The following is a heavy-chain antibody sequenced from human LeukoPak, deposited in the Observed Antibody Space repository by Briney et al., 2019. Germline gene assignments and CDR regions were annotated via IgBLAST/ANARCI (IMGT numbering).Heavy chain of an antibody. J-gene: IGHJ6*03. Sequence: ASVKVSCKASGYTFTSYGISWVRQAPGQGLEWMGWISAYNGNTNYAQKLQGRVTMTTDTSTSTAYMELRSLRSDDTAVYHCAMRGPWGDSGYMDVWGKGTTVTISS. CDR3: AMRGPWGDSGYMDV. V-gene: IGHV1-18*01. CDR2: ISAYNGNT. D-gene: IGHD3-16*01. CDR1: GYTFTSYG.